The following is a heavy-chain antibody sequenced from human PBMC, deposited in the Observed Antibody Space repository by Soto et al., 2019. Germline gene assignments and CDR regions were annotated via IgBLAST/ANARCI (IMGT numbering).Heavy chain of an antibody. J-gene: IGHJ4*02. CDR2: ISSSSSYI. D-gene: IGHD3-9*01. CDR3: ARLGRYFDWPSDY. V-gene: IGHV3-21*01. Sequence: WGSLRLSCAASGFTFSIYSMNWVRHAPGKGLEWVSSISSSSSYIYYADSVKGRFTISRDNAKNSLYLQMNSLRAEDTAVYYCARLGRYFDWPSDYWGQGTLVTVSS. CDR1: GFTFSIYS.